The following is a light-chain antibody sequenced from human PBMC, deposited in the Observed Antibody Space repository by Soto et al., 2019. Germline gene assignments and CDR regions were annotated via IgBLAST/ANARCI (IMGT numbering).Light chain of an antibody. CDR3: QQRSTWMYT. Sequence: EIVLTQTPATLSLSPGERATLSCRASQSVSSYLAWFQQKPGQAPRLLIYDASSRATGIPARFSGSGSGTDFTLTISSLEPEDFAVYYCQQRSTWMYTFGQGTKLEIK. V-gene: IGKV3-11*01. CDR1: QSVSSY. J-gene: IGKJ2*01. CDR2: DAS.